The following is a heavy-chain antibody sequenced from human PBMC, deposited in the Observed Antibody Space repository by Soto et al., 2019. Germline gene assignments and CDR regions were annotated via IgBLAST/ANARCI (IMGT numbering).Heavy chain of an antibody. D-gene: IGHD6-19*01. CDR1: GGSFSGYD. Sequence: QVQLQQWGAGLLKPSETLSLTCAVYGGSFSGYDWSWIRQPPGKGLEWIGDINYSGITNYNPSLKSRVTISVDQSRKQFSLNLRSVTAADTAVYYCARGVREAVAAPNLNYWGQGTLVTVSS. V-gene: IGHV4-34*01. CDR2: INYSGIT. J-gene: IGHJ4*02. CDR3: ARGVREAVAAPNLNY.